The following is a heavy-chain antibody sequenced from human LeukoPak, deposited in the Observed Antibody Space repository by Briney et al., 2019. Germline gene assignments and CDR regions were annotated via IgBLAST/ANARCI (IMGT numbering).Heavy chain of an antibody. J-gene: IGHJ6*04. V-gene: IGHV4-39*01. CDR3: ARHQVVQVMVRGVSTPRGYYGMDV. Sequence: SETLSLTCTVSGGSISSSSYYWGWIRQPPGKGLEWIESICYSGSTYYNPSLKSRVTISVDTSKNQFSLKLSSVTAADTAVYYCARHQVVQVMVRGVSTPRGYYGMDVWGKGTTVTVSS. CDR1: GGSISSSSYY. CDR2: ICYSGST. D-gene: IGHD3-10*01.